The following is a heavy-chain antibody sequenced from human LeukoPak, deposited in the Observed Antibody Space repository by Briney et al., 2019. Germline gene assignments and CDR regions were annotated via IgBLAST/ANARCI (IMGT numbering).Heavy chain of an antibody. D-gene: IGHD3-10*01. CDR1: GFTFSSYW. J-gene: IGHJ6*04. Sequence: GGSLRLSCAASGFTFSSYWMSWVRQAPGKGLEWVANIKQDGSEKYYVDSVKGRFTISRDNAKNSLYLQMNSLRAEDTAVYYCARDILLWFGEPCNYGMDVWGKGTTVTVSS. CDR3: ARDILLWFGEPCNYGMDV. V-gene: IGHV3-7*03. CDR2: IKQDGSEK.